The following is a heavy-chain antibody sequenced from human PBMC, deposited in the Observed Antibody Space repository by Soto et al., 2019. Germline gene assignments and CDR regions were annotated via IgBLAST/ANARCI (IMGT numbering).Heavy chain of an antibody. J-gene: IGHJ4*02. Sequence: ASVKVSCKASGYTSTSYVISWVRQAPGQGLEWMGWISPYNGNTKYAQKLQGRVTMTIDTSTSTAYMELRSLRSDDTAVYYCARDLGTGDIWSWFDYWGQGTQVTVSS. CDR2: ISPYNGNT. CDR3: ARDLGTGDIWSWFDY. D-gene: IGHD7-27*01. CDR1: GYTSTSYV. V-gene: IGHV1-18*01.